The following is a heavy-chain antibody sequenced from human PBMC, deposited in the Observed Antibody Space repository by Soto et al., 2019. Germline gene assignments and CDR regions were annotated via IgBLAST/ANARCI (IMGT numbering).Heavy chain of an antibody. V-gene: IGHV4-59*08. CDR3: ARQYSGYGYALDY. D-gene: IGHD6-25*01. CDR2: IYYSGST. Sequence: SETLSLTCTVSGGSIGSYYWSWIRQPPGKGLEWIGYIYYSGSTNYNPSLKSRVTISVDTSKNQFSLKLSSVTAADTAVYYCARQYSGYGYALDYWGQGTLVTVSS. J-gene: IGHJ4*02. CDR1: GGSIGSYY.